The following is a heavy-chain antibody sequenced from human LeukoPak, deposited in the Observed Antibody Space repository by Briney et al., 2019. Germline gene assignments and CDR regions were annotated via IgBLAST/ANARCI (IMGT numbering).Heavy chain of an antibody. CDR3: AKAPLLWFGELNY. D-gene: IGHD3-10*01. Sequence: AGGSLRLSCAASGFTLSSYAMSWVRQAPGKGLEWVSAISGSGGSTYYADSVKGRFTISRDNSKNTLYLQMNSLRAEDTAVYYCAKAPLLWFGELNYWGQGTLVSVSS. CDR2: ISGSGGST. V-gene: IGHV3-23*01. J-gene: IGHJ4*02. CDR1: GFTLSSYA.